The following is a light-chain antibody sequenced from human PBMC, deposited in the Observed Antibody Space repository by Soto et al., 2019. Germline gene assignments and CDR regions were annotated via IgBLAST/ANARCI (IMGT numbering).Light chain of an antibody. CDR3: SSYAGSRWV. CDR1: TSDVGISNL. Sequence: QSALTQPASVSGYPGQSIPSSCSGTTSDVGISNLVSWYQQHPGKAPKLVIYEVDKRPSGVSNRFSGSRSGNTASLTLSGLQSEDEADYYCSSYAGSRWVFGGGTKLTVL. CDR2: EVD. V-gene: IGLV2-23*02. J-gene: IGLJ3*02.